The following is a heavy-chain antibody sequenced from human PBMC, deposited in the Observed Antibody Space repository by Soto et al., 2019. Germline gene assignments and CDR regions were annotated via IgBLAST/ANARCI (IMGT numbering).Heavy chain of an antibody. V-gene: IGHV5-51*01. CDR2: IYPGDSDT. D-gene: IGHD2-2*02. J-gene: IGHJ4*02. Sequence: EVQLVQSGAEVKKPGESLKISCKGSGYSFTSYWIGWVRQMPGKGLEWMGIIYPGDSDTRYSPSFQGQVTISADKSISTAYLQWSSLKASDTAMYYCARGPAGWGGPAAILAPFDYWGQGTLVTVSS. CDR1: GYSFTSYW. CDR3: ARGPAGWGGPAAILAPFDY.